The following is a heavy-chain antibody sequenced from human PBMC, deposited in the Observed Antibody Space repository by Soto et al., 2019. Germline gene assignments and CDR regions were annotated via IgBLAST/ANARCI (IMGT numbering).Heavy chain of an antibody. V-gene: IGHV3-48*02. CDR3: ARDVDY. CDR2: ISSSSYTM. Sequence: EVQLVESGGGLVQPGGSLRLSCAASGFTFSHYSMNWVRQAPGKGLEWGSYISSSSYTMNYADSVKGRFTISRDNAKNSLYLQMNSLRDEDTAVYYCARDVDYWGQGTLVTVSS. J-gene: IGHJ4*02. CDR1: GFTFSHYS.